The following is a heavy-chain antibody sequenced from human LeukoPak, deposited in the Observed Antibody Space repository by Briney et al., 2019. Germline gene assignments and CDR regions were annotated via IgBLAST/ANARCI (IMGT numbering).Heavy chain of an antibody. V-gene: IGHV4-34*01. CDR2: INDIGNT. D-gene: IGHD3-10*01. Sequence: SETLSLTCAVYGGSFSGYYRSWIRQPPGKGLEWIGEINDIGNTNYDPSLRSRVTISVDTSKNQFSLSLTSATAADTAVYFCARLGSVGYYNYQYMDIWGNGTTVTVSS. CDR3: ARLGSVGYYNYQYMDI. J-gene: IGHJ6*03. CDR1: GGSFSGYY.